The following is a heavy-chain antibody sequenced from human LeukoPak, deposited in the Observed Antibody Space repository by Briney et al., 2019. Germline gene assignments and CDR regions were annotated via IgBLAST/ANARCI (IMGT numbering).Heavy chain of an antibody. V-gene: IGHV1-2*02. CDR3: ARSDYYGSGSYGFDP. D-gene: IGHD3-10*01. J-gene: IGHJ5*02. CDR1: GYTFTGYY. Sequence: ASVKISCKASGYTFTGYYMHCVRQAPGQGLERMGWINPNSGGTNYTQKFQGRVTMTRDTSISTVYMELSRLRSDDTAVYYCARSDYYGSGSYGFDPWGQGTLVTVSS. CDR2: INPNSGGT.